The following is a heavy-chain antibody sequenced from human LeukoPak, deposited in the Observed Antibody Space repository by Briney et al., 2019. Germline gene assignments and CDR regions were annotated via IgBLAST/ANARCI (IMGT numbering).Heavy chain of an antibody. V-gene: IGHV3-73*01. D-gene: IGHD5-12*01. CDR2: IRSEVYSYAT. CDR1: GFTFSDSA. Sequence: GGSLRLSCAASGFTFSDSAMHWVRQASGKGLEWIGRIRSEVYSYATAYGAAVKGRFTISRDDSKNTAYLQMNSPKTEDTAVYYCAREGRVSGYDFDCWGQGTLVTVSS. J-gene: IGHJ4*02. CDR3: AREGRVSGYDFDC.